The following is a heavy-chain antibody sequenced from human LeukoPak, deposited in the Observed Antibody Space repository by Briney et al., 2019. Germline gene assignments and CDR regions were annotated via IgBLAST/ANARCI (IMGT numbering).Heavy chain of an antibody. CDR3: ARRNGYHYGGGFDY. CDR1: GFTFSSNW. J-gene: IGHJ4*02. V-gene: IGHV3-74*01. D-gene: IGHD5-24*01. CDR2: IKGDGSST. Sequence: PGGSLRLSCAASGFTFSSNWMHWVRQAPGKGLVWVSRIKGDGSSTSYADSVKGRFTISRDNTKNTLFLQMNSLRAEDTAVYYCARRNGYHYGGGFDYWGQGTLVTVSS.